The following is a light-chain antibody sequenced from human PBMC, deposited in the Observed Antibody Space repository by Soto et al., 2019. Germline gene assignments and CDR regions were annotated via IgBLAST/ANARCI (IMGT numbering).Light chain of an antibody. CDR1: SSNIGAGYD. V-gene: IGLV1-40*01. CDR2: RNT. CDR3: QSCDSSLSGSGV. Sequence: QSTLTQPPSVSGAPGQRVTISCTGSSSNIGAGYDVHWYQQLPGTAPKLLIYRNTNRPSGVTDRFSGSQSGTSASLAITGLQEEDEDDYSCQSCDSSLSGSGVFGTGTKLTVL. J-gene: IGLJ1*01.